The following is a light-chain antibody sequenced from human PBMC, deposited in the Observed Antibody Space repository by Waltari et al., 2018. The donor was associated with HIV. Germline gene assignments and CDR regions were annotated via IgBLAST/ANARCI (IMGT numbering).Light chain of an antibody. Sequence: QSALTQPPSASGSPGPSVTISCTGTSSDGGGYNYFSLYQQHPGKAPKLMIYEVTKRPSGVPDRFSGSKSGNTASLTVSGLQAEDEADYYCSSYAGSSNLRVFGGGTKLTVL. V-gene: IGLV2-8*01. J-gene: IGLJ2*01. CDR1: SSDGGGYNY. CDR3: SSYAGSSNLRV. CDR2: EVT.